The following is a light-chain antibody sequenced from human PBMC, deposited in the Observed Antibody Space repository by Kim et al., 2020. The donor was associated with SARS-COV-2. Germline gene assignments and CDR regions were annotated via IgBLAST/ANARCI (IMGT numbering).Light chain of an antibody. CDR1: QSISSY. Sequence: DIQMTQSPSSLSASVGDRVTITCRASQSISSYLNWYQQKPGKAPKLLIYAASSLQSGVPSRFSGSGSGTDFTLTISSLQPEDFATYYCQQSYSTPFTFGPGTTVDIQ. CDR3: QQSYSTPFT. V-gene: IGKV1-39*01. J-gene: IGKJ3*01. CDR2: AAS.